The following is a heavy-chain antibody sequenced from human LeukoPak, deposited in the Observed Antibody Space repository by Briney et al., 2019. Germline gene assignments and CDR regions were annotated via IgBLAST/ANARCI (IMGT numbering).Heavy chain of an antibody. CDR2: INPNSGGT. J-gene: IGHJ4*02. CDR1: GYTFTGYY. CDR3: ASPDGLRSPFYYFDY. D-gene: IGHD4-17*01. Sequence: GASVKVSCKASGYTFTGYYMHWVRQAPGQGLEWMGWINPNSGGTNYAQKFQGRVTMTRDTSISTAYMELSRLRSDDTAVYYCASPDGLRSPFYYFDYWGQGTLVTVSS. V-gene: IGHV1-2*02.